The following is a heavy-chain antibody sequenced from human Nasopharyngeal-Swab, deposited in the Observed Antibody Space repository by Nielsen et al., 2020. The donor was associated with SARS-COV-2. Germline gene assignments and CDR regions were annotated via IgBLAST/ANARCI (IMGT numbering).Heavy chain of an antibody. V-gene: IGHV1-69*13. CDR2: IIPILGTA. CDR1: GGTFSSYA. J-gene: IGHJ4*02. Sequence: SVKVSCKASGGTFSSYAISWVRQAPGQGLEWMGGIIPILGTANYAQKFQGRVTITADESTSTAYMELSSLRSEDTAVYYCARDLRPYYYDSSGYSPFDYWGQGTLVTVSS. CDR3: ARDLRPYYYDSSGYSPFDY. D-gene: IGHD3-22*01.